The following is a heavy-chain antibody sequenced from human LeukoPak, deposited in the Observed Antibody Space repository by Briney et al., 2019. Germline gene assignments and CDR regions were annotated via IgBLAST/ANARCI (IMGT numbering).Heavy chain of an antibody. CDR1: GFTVSSNY. CDR2: IYSGGST. Sequence: PGGSLRLSCAASGFTVSSNYMSWVRQAPGKGLEWVSVIYSGGSTYYADSVKGRFTISRDNSKNTLYLQMNSLRAEDTAVYYCARGAAEAYYYDSSGYYIRPLSAFDIWGQGTMVTVSS. V-gene: IGHV3-53*01. J-gene: IGHJ3*02. D-gene: IGHD3-22*01. CDR3: ARGAAEAYYYDSSGYYIRPLSAFDI.